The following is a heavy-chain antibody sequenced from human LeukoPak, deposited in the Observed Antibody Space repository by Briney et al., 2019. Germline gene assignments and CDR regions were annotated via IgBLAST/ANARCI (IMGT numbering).Heavy chain of an antibody. J-gene: IGHJ3*02. Sequence: GGSLRLSCAASGFTFSSYGMHWVRQAPGKGLEWVAFIRYDGSNKYYADSVKGRFTISRDNSKNTLYLQMNSLRAEDTAVYYCAKLGRHSSGWHDAFDIWGQGTMVTVSS. CDR2: IRYDGSNK. CDR3: AKLGRHSSGWHDAFDI. CDR1: GFTFSSYG. D-gene: IGHD6-19*01. V-gene: IGHV3-30*02.